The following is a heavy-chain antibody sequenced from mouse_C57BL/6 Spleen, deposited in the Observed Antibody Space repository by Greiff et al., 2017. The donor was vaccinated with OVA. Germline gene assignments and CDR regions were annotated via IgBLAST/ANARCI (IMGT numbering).Heavy chain of an antibody. J-gene: IGHJ3*01. D-gene: IGHD3-2*02. CDR2: IYPGSGST. CDR1: GYTFTSYW. V-gene: IGHV1-55*01. Sequence: VQLQQPGAELVKPGASVKMSCKASGYTFTSYWITWVKQRPGQGLEWIGDIYPGSGSTNYNEKFKSKATLTVDTSSSTAYMQLSSLTSEDSAVYYWARGGAAQAKGFAYWGQGTLVTVSA. CDR3: ARGGAAQAKGFAY.